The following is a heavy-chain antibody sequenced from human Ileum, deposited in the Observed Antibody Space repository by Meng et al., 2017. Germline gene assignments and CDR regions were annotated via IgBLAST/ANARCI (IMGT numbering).Heavy chain of an antibody. CDR3: ASSTSGPELNY. CDR1: GGSISSSAYP. J-gene: IGHJ4*02. V-gene: IGHV4-30-2*01. CDR2: IYQVGST. Sequence: HLQLQESGPGLVTSSQTLSLTCTVSGGSISSSAYPWTWIRQPPGKGLEWIGYIYQVGSTNYNPSLKSRVTIFVDTSKNQFSLKLTSVTAADTAVYYCASSTSGPELNYWGQGTLVTVSS. D-gene: IGHD2/OR15-2a*01.